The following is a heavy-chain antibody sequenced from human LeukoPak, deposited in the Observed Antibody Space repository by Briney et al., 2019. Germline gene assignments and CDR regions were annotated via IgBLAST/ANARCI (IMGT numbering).Heavy chain of an antibody. CDR3: ARGPNYVVQGGYFDY. CDR1: GFTFSSYS. Sequence: GGSLRLSCAASGFTFSSYSMNWVRQAPGKGLEWVSAXXGSGGSTYYADSVKGRFTISRDNSKNTLYLQMNSLRAEDTAVYYCARGPNYVVQGGYFDYWGQGTLVTVSS. D-gene: IGHD3-10*01. CDR2: XXGSGGST. V-gene: IGHV3-23*01. J-gene: IGHJ4*02.